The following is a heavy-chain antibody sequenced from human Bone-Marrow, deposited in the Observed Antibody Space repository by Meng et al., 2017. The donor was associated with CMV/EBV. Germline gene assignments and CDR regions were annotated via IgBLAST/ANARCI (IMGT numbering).Heavy chain of an antibody. V-gene: IGHV1-18*01. CDR2: ISVYNGNT. J-gene: IGHJ4*02. D-gene: IGHD3-22*01. Sequence: ASVKVSCKASGYTFSTYGITWMRQAPGQGPEWMGWISVYNGNTNYAQKFQGRVTMTRDTSISTAYMELSRLRSDDTAVYYCARVEDYYDSSGYYVSWGQGTLVTVSS. CDR1: GYTFSTYG. CDR3: ARVEDYYDSSGYYVS.